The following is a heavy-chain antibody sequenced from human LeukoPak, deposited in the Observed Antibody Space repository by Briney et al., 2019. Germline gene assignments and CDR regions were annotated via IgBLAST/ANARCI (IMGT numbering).Heavy chain of an antibody. CDR1: GYTFTSYA. J-gene: IGHJ4*02. CDR2: IIPILGIA. D-gene: IGHD2-15*01. CDR3: ARQLGYCSGGSCYGYFDY. V-gene: IGHV1-69*04. Sequence: GASVTVSCTASGYTFTSYAMNWVRQAPGQGLEWMGRIIPILGIANYAQKFQGRVTITADKSTSTAYMELSSLRSEDTAVYYCARQLGYCSGGSCYGYFDYWGQGTLVTVSS.